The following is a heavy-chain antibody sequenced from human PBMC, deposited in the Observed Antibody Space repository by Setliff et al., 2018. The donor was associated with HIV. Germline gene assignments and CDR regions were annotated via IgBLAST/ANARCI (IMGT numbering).Heavy chain of an antibody. D-gene: IGHD2-21*02. V-gene: IGHV1-3*01. CDR3: ARNGCSGDCYFWDLDY. CDR2: INAGKSDT. J-gene: IGHJ4*02. Sequence: GASVKVSCKASGYTFTNFAIHWLRQAPGQRFEWVGWINAGKSDTKYAQNFQGRVTISSDTSATTAFMEMRSLKSEDTAVYYCARNGCSGDCYFWDLDYWGQGTVVTVSS. CDR1: GYTFTNFA.